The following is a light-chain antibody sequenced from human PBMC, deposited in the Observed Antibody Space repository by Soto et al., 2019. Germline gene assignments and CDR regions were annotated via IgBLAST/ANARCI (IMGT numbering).Light chain of an antibody. V-gene: IGKV3-20*01. J-gene: IGKJ4*01. CDR3: QQYESYPLT. CDR2: GAS. Sequence: EIVLTQSPGTLSLSPGERATLSCRASQSVSSSYLAWYQQKPGQAPRLLIYGASSRATGIPDRFSGSGSGTEFTLTISSLQPDDFATYYCQQYESYPLTFGGGTKVDI. CDR1: QSVSSSY.